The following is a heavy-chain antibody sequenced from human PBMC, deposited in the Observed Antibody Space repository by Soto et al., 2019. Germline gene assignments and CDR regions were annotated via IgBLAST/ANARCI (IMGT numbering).Heavy chain of an antibody. CDR3: ASLVDTAMVNVY. CDR2: ISYDGSNK. V-gene: IGHV3-30-3*01. D-gene: IGHD5-18*01. CDR1: GFTFSSYA. J-gene: IGHJ4*02. Sequence: QVQLVESGGGVVQPGRSLRLSCAASGFTFSSYAMHWVRQAPGKGLGWVAVISYDGSNKYYADSVKGRFTISRDNSKNTLYLQMNSLRAEDTAVYYCASLVDTAMVNVYWGQGTLVTVSS.